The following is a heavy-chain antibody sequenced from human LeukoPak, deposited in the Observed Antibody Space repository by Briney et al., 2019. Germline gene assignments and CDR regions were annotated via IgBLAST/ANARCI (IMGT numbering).Heavy chain of an antibody. D-gene: IGHD1-1*01. Sequence: ASETLSLTCTVSGGSISSYYWSWIRQPPGKGLEWIAYISDIGSINYNPSLKSRVTISVDTSKNQFSLKLSSVTAADTAVYYCARSPYSVYNLYFDYWGQGTLVTVSS. CDR3: ARSPYSVYNLYFDY. V-gene: IGHV4-59*12. J-gene: IGHJ4*02. CDR1: GGSISSYY. CDR2: ISDIGSI.